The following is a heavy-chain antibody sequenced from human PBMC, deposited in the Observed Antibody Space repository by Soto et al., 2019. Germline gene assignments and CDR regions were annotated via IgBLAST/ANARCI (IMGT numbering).Heavy chain of an antibody. V-gene: IGHV4-4*02. Sequence: QVQLQESGPGLVKPSGTLSLTCAVSSGSISSSNWWNWVRQPPGKVLEWIGEIYHSGSTNYNPSLKRRVTISVDKSKNQFSLKLSSVTAADTAVYYCARDPGVGAFDIWGQGTMVTVSS. CDR1: SGSISSSNW. D-gene: IGHD3-10*01. J-gene: IGHJ3*02. CDR2: IYHSGST. CDR3: ARDPGVGAFDI.